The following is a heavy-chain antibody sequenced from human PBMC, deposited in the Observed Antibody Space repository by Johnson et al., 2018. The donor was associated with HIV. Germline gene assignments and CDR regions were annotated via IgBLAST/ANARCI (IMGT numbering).Heavy chain of an antibody. CDR2: IWYDGSDK. V-gene: IGHV3-33*06. CDR3: AKNGGVGGGSSNGAFDI. J-gene: IGHJ3*02. D-gene: IGHD2-15*01. Sequence: QVQLVESGGGVVQPGRSLRLSCAASGFTFSSFGMHWVRQAPGKGLEWVAVIWYDGSDKYYADSVKGRFTISRDNSRNTVYLQMNSLRAEDTAVYYCAKNGGVGGGSSNGAFDIWGQGTMVTVSS. CDR1: GFTFSSFG.